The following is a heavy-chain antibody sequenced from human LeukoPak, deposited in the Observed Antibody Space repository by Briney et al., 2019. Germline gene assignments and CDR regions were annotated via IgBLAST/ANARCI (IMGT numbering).Heavy chain of an antibody. V-gene: IGHV3-30*03. D-gene: IGHD5-12*01. CDR1: GFTFSSYG. J-gene: IGHJ4*02. CDR3: ARAVDDGDYFDY. Sequence: PGRSLRLSCAASGFTFSSYGMHWVRQAPGKGLEWVAVISYDGSNKYYADSVKGRFTISRDNAKNSLYLQMNSLRAEDTAVYYCARAVDDGDYFDYWGQGTLVTVSS. CDR2: ISYDGSNK.